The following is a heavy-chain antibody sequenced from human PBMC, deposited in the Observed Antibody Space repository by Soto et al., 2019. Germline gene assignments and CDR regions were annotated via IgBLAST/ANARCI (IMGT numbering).Heavy chain of an antibody. Sequence: QVQLVQSGAEVKKPGSSVKVSCKASGGTFSSYAISWVRQAPGQRLEWMGGIIPIFGTADYAQKFQGRVTITADESTSTAYMELSSLRSEDTAVYHCASSRLGGTGYYYGMDVWGQGTTVTVSS. J-gene: IGHJ6*02. V-gene: IGHV1-69*12. CDR1: GGTFSSYA. CDR2: IIPIFGTA. D-gene: IGHD3-16*01. CDR3: ASSRLGGTGYYYGMDV.